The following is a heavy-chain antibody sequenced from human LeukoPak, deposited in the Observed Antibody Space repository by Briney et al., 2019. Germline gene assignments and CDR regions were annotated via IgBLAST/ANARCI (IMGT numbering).Heavy chain of an antibody. Sequence: GGSLRLSCATSGFIFSSYAMSWVRQAPGRGLEWVSSISGSGGSIYYADSVKGRFTISRDNSKNTLYLQMNSLRAEDTAVYYCAKGRWFGESIRGSFDYWGQGTLVTVSS. CDR2: ISGSGGSI. D-gene: IGHD3-10*01. CDR1: GFIFSSYA. J-gene: IGHJ4*02. V-gene: IGHV3-23*01. CDR3: AKGRWFGESIRGSFDY.